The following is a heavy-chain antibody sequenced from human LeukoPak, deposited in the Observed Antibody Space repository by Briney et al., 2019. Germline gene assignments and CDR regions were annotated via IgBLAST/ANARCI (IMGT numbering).Heavy chain of an antibody. CDR3: AKARAAVVEAAINY. CDR1: GFTFSSYA. J-gene: IGHJ4*02. D-gene: IGHD2-15*01. CDR2: VNSNDRP. V-gene: IGHV3-23*01. Sequence: PGGSLRLSCAASGFTFSSYAMSWVRQAPGKGLAWVSTVNSNDRPYYADSAKGRFTISRDNSKKTLYLQMNTLGVEDTALYYCAKARAAVVEAAINYWGQGILVTVSP.